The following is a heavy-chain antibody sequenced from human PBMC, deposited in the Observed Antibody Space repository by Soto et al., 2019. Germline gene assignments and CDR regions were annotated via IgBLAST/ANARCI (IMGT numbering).Heavy chain of an antibody. CDR3: AGGGGGEEGGYYWYYGMDV. V-gene: IGHV3-53*02. J-gene: IGHJ6*02. Sequence: EVQLVETGGGLIQPGGSLRLSCIASGFTVSSNYMRWVRQAPGKGLEWVSVIYSGGNTYYAESVKGRFTISRDSSKNTLYFQMNSLRAEDTAVYYGAGGGGGEEGGYYWYYGMDVWGQGTTVTVSS. CDR2: IYSGGNT. D-gene: IGHD3-10*01. CDR1: GFTVSSNY.